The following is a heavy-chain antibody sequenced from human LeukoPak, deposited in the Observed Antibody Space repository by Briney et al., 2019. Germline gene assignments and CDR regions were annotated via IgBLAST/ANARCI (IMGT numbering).Heavy chain of an antibody. CDR1: GFTFSNYW. CDR2: IKKDGSEN. D-gene: IGHD3-9*01. Sequence: GGSLRLSCAASGFTFSNYWMSWVRQAPGKGLEWVANIKKDGSENYYVDSVKGRFTISRDNAKNSLYLQMNSLRAEDTAVYYCARVRPDILTGYYIDYWGQGTLVTVSS. J-gene: IGHJ4*02. V-gene: IGHV3-7*01. CDR3: ARVRPDILTGYYIDY.